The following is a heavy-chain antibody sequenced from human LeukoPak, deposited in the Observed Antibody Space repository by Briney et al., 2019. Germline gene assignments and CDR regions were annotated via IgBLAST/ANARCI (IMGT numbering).Heavy chain of an antibody. CDR1: GLTFSSYA. Sequence: GGSLRLSCAGSGLTFSSYAMSWVRQAPGKGLVWVSRISSEGSSTTYADSVKGRFTISRDNAKDTLYLQMNSLRAEETAVYYCARGENTYIDYWGQGTLVTVSS. J-gene: IGHJ4*02. CDR3: ARGENTYIDY. D-gene: IGHD3-16*01. V-gene: IGHV3-74*01. CDR2: ISSEGSST.